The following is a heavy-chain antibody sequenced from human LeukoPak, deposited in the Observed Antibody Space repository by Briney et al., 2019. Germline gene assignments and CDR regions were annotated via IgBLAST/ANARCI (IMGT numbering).Heavy chain of an antibody. CDR1: GFKFDDYG. D-gene: IGHD4-17*01. CDR2: RNGDSR. J-gene: IGHJ3*02. CDR3: ARDGAANDYGDYGTIDAFDI. V-gene: IGHV3-20*04. Sequence: GGSLRLSCTASGFKFDDYGMTWVRQAPGKGLEWVSDRNGDSRGYAHSVRGRFTIYRDNSKNSLYLQMNSLRAEDTAVYYCARDGAANDYGDYGTIDAFDIWGQGTMVTVSS.